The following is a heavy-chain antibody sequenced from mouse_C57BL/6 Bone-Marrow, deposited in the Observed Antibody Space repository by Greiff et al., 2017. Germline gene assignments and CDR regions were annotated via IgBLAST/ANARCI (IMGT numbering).Heavy chain of an antibody. Sequence: QVQLQQSGAELVRPGASVTLSCKASGYTFTDYEMHWVKQTPVHGLEWIGAIDPETGGTAYNQKFKGKAILTADKSSSTAYMELRSLTSEDSAVYYCTRDTVDAMDVWGQGTSVTVSS. CDR2: IDPETGGT. J-gene: IGHJ4*01. V-gene: IGHV1-15*01. CDR3: TRDTVDAMDV. CDR1: GYTFTDYE. D-gene: IGHD1-1*01.